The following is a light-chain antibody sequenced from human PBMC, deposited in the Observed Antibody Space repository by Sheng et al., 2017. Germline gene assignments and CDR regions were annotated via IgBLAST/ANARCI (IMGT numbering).Light chain of an antibody. V-gene: IGKV3-15*01. CDR2: GAS. CDR3: QQYHNWPPRT. CDR1: QGISNN. Sequence: EILMTQSPATLSVSPGERVTLSCRASQGISNNLAWYQQKPGQAPRLLIYGASTRATGIPARFSGTGSGTEFTLTISSLQSEDFAAYYCQQYHNWPPRTFGQGTKVEI. J-gene: IGKJ1*01.